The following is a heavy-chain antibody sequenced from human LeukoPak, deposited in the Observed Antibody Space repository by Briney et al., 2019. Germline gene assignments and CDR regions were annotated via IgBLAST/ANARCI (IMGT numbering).Heavy chain of an antibody. Sequence: GGSLRLSCAASGSTVSNSYMSWVRQAPGKGLEWVSVVYSGGSGSTYYADSVKGRFTISTDNSKNTLNLQMNSLRAEDTAVYYCAHREATSWAHDYWGQGTLVTVSS. CDR3: AHREATSWAHDY. CDR1: GSTVSNSY. CDR2: VYSGGSGST. J-gene: IGHJ4*02. V-gene: IGHV3-53*01. D-gene: IGHD2-2*01.